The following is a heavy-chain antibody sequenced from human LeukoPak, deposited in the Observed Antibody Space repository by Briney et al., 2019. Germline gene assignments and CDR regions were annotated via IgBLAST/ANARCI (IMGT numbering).Heavy chain of an antibody. CDR3: GKTTTGYSSGRNPAWPVDY. Sequence: GGSLRLSCTASGFTFSSYAMYWVRQAPGKGLELVSGIFGGGGSAHYAAFVKRRFIISGDNFQNALYLRMNSLRADDTAVYYCGKTTTGYSSGRNPAWPVDYWGQGTLVTVSS. V-gene: IGHV3-23*03. D-gene: IGHD6-19*01. J-gene: IGHJ4*02. CDR2: IFGGGGSA. CDR1: GFTFSSYA.